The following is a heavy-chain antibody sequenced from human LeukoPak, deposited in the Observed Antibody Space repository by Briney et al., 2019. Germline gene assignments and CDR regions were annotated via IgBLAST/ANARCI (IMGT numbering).Heavy chain of an antibody. V-gene: IGHV3-23*01. D-gene: IGHD3-22*01. J-gene: IGHJ6*02. CDR2: IDDSGVIR. Sequence: GGSLRLSCAASGFTFKTHAMSWVRQAPGKGLEWVSRIDDSGVIRSYADSVKGRFTISRDNSKMTLTLQMNSLRAEDTAVYYCAKRLKRNYYYHYAMDVWGQGTTVTISS. CDR1: GFTFKTHA. CDR3: AKRLKRNYYYHYAMDV.